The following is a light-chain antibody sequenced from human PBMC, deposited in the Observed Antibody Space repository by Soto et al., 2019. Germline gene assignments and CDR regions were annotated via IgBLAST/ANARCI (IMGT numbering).Light chain of an antibody. Sequence: EIVMTQSPATLSVSPGERATLSCRASQSVRSNLAWYQQKPGQAPRLVIYGVSTRATGIPVRFSGSGSGTEFTLTIGSLQSEYFAVYYCQQYYNWPTFTFGPGTKVGIK. CDR1: QSVRSN. V-gene: IGKV3-15*01. J-gene: IGKJ3*01. CDR3: QQYYNWPTFT. CDR2: GVS.